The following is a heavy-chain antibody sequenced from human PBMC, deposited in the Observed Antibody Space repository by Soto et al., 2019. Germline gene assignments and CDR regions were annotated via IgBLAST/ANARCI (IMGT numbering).Heavy chain of an antibody. Sequence: QVQLQESGPGLVKPSETLSLTCTVSGGSVSSGSYYWSWIRQPPGKGLEWIGYIYYSGSTNYNPSLKSRVTISVDTSKNQFSLKLSSVTAADTAVYYCARDHRAYYYGMDGWGQGTTVTVSS. V-gene: IGHV4-61*01. CDR3: ARDHRAYYYGMDG. CDR2: IYYSGST. J-gene: IGHJ6*02. CDR1: GGSVSSGSYY.